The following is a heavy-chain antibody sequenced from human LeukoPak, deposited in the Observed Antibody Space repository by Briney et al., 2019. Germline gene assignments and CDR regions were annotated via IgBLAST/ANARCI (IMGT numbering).Heavy chain of an antibody. CDR2: KSKSDGGTI. D-gene: IGHD6-13*01. CDR1: GFTFTNAF. Sequence: GGSLRLSCAASGFTFTNAFMSFKSKSDGGTIDYGAPVKGRFTISRDDSKNTLYLQMNSLKTEDTAMYYCTTDAGYSDRWYNWWGQGTLVTVSS. J-gene: IGHJ4*02. CDR3: TTDAGYSDRWYNW. V-gene: IGHV3-15*01.